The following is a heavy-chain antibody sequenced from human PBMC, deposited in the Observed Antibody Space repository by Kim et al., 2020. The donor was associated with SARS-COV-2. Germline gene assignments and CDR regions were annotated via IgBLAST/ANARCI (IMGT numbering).Heavy chain of an antibody. CDR1: GGSISSGGYY. CDR3: ARVAFTRAFGDAFDI. V-gene: IGHV4-31*03. D-gene: IGHD3-3*02. CDR2: IYYSGST. J-gene: IGHJ3*02. Sequence: SETLSLTCTVSGGSISSGGYYWSWIRQHPGKGLEWIGYIYYSGSTYYNPSLKSRVTISVDTSKNQFSLKLSSVTAADTAVYYCARVAFTRAFGDAFDIWGQGTMVTVSS.